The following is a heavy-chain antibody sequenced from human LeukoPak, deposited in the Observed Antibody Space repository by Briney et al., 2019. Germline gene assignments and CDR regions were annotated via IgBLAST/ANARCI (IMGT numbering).Heavy chain of an antibody. J-gene: IGHJ4*02. D-gene: IGHD1-26*01. CDR1: GGSISSSSYY. CDR3: ARVGRYSGSYGFDY. CDR2: IYYSGST. Sequence: SETLSLTCTVSGGSISSSSYYWGWIRQPPGKGLEWIGSIYYSGSTYYNPSLKSRVAISVDTPKNQFSLKLSSVTAADTAVYYCARVGRYSGSYGFDYWGQGTLVTVSS. V-gene: IGHV4-39*01.